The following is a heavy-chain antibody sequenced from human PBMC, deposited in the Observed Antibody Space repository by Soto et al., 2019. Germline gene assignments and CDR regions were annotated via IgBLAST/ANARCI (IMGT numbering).Heavy chain of an antibody. V-gene: IGHV1-69*01. Sequence: QVQLVQSGAEVKKPGSSLKVSCKASGGTFGNSGVSWVRQAPGQGPEWMGGIIPIFDTTNYAQKFQGRVTFSAYDSTSYMELSSVRSEDTAVYYCARAPLLSAETLHENYFDDGGQGTQVTVSS. CDR1: GGTFGNSG. CDR2: IIPIFDTT. D-gene: IGHD2-15*01. J-gene: IGHJ4*02. CDR3: ARAPLLSAETLHENYFDD.